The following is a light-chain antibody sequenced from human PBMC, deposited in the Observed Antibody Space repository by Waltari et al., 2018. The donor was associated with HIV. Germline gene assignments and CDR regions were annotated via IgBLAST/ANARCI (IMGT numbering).Light chain of an antibody. J-gene: IGLJ3*02. CDR2: RNN. V-gene: IGLV1-47*01. Sequence: QSVLTQPPSASGTPGQRVTFSCYGSSSNIGSNYVYWYQQFPGTAPKLLIYRNNQRPSGVPDRFSGSKSGTSASLAISGLRSEDEADYYCATWDDSLSGWVFGGGTKLTVL. CDR1: SSNIGSNY. CDR3: ATWDDSLSGWV.